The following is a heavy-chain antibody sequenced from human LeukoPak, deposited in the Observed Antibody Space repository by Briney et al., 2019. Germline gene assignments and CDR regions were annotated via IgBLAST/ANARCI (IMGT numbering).Heavy chain of an antibody. CDR2: ISSSSSYI. D-gene: IGHD5-18*01. Sequence: PGGSLRLSCAASGFTFSSYSMNWVRQAPGKGLEGVSSISSSSSYIYYADSVKGRFTISRDNAKNSLYLQMNSLRGEDTAVYYCARGQVKDTAMVTFGRVFDYWGQGTLVTVSS. J-gene: IGHJ4*02. CDR3: ARGQVKDTAMVTFGRVFDY. CDR1: GFTFSSYS. V-gene: IGHV3-21*01.